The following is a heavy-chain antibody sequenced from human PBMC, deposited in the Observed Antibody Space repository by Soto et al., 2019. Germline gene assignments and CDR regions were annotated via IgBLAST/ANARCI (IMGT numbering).Heavy chain of an antibody. V-gene: IGHV3-21*01. CDR2: ISRSSSYI. CDR3: ARDQEGGGYNLYYYYGMDV. Sequence: PGGSLRPSGAASGSTFSSYTVNWVHQAPGKGLEWVSSISRSSSYIYYAESVKGRFTISGDNAKNSLYLQMNSLRAEDTAVYYCARDQEGGGYNLYYYYGMDVWGQGTTVTVSS. J-gene: IGHJ6*02. D-gene: IGHD5-12*01. CDR1: GSTFSSYT.